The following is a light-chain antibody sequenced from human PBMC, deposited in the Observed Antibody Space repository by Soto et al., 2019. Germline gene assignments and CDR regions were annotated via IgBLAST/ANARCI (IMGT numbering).Light chain of an antibody. J-gene: IGKJ3*01. V-gene: IGKV3-20*01. Sequence: EIVMTQSPATLSVSPGERATLSCRASQSVYNNLAWYQQKPGQAPRLLIYGASSRATGIPDRFSGSGSGTDFTLTISRLEPEDFAVYYCQQYGSSPLFTFGPGTKVDIK. CDR3: QQYGSSPLFT. CDR1: QSVYNN. CDR2: GAS.